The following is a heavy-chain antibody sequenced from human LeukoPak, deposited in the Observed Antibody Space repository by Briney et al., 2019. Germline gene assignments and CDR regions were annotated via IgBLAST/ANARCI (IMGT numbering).Heavy chain of an antibody. V-gene: IGHV4-59*08. Sequence: SETLSLTCTVSGGSISPYYWSWIRQPPGKGLEWIGYISYAGNTNYNPSLKSRVTIPLDTSKNQFSLKLSSVTAADTAVYYCARHLYRGPIDVWGQGTTVTVSS. CDR2: ISYAGNT. CDR1: GGSISPYY. J-gene: IGHJ6*02. D-gene: IGHD5-12*01. CDR3: ARHLYRGPIDV.